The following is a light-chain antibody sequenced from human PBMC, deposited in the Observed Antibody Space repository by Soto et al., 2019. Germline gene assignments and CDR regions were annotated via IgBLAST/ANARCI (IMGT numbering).Light chain of an antibody. CDR1: ENVGEY. Sequence: DIQMTQSPSSKSASVGDRVTISCRASENVGEYLNWYQQKAGRAPELLIYGVSTLHSGVPSRFSGSGSGTEFSLIIASLQPEDSATYYCQQTHSIPWTFGQGAEVEIK. CDR3: QQTHSIPWT. J-gene: IGKJ1*01. V-gene: IGKV1-39*01. CDR2: GVS.